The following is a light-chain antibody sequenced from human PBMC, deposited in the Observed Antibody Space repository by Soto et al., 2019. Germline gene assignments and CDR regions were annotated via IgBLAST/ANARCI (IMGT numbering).Light chain of an antibody. CDR2: GKN. CDR3: QSCDASLSGYV. CDR1: SSNIGGGYD. Sequence: QSVLTQPPSVSEAPGQRVTISCTGSSSNIGGGYDVHWFQQLPGTAPKLLFYGKNNRPSGVPDRFSGSTSGTSASLAITGLQTEDEAIYYCQSCDASLSGYVFGTGTKVT. V-gene: IGLV1-40*01. J-gene: IGLJ1*01.